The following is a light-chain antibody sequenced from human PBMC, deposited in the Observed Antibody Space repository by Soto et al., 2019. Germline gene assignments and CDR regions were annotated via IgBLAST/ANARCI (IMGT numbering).Light chain of an antibody. CDR1: QSISSW. J-gene: IGKJ2*01. V-gene: IGKV1-5*01. CDR3: HQYNSYPYT. Sequence: DIQMTQSPSTLSASVGDRVTITCRASQSISSWLAWYQQKPGKAPKLLIYDASSLESGVPSRFSGSGSGAEFNLTIRRLQPDDSAPYSCHQYNSYPYTFGQGTKLEIK. CDR2: DAS.